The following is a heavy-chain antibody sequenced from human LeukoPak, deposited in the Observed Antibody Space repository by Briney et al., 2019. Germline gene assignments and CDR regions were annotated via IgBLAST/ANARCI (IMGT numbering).Heavy chain of an antibody. CDR1: GYTFTTYG. V-gene: IGHV1-18*01. CDR2: ISPYNGNT. D-gene: IGHD2-15*01. J-gene: IGHJ4*02. Sequence: ASVKVSCKASGYTFTTYGISWVRQAPGQGLEWMGWISPYNGNTNYAQKLQGRVTMTTDTSTSTAHMELRSLRSDDTAMYYCARGGCSGGSCCDYWGQGTLVTVSS. CDR3: ARGGCSGGSCCDY.